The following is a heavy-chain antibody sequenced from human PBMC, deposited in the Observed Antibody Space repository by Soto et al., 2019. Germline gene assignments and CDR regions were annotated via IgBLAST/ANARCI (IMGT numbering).Heavy chain of an antibody. V-gene: IGHV4-61*01. J-gene: IGHJ4*02. CDR1: GGTVSSGSNF. CDR2: ISYSGST. Sequence: PSETLSLTCAVSGGTVSSGSNFWSWIRQPPGKALEWIGYISYSGSTNYNPSLKSRVSISVDTSKNQFSLKLNSVTAADTAVYYCARDISGNFDSWGQGTLVTVYS. CDR3: ARDISGNFDS. D-gene: IGHD5-12*01.